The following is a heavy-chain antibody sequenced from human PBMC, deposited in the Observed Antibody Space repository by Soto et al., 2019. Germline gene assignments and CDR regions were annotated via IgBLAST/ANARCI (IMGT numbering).Heavy chain of an antibody. CDR1: GYTFISYG. V-gene: IGHV1-18*01. CDR3: ARDDVATKALFDY. CDR2: ITTYNGYT. J-gene: IGHJ4*02. D-gene: IGHD5-12*01. Sequence: GASVKVSCKASGYTFISYGISWVRQAPGQGLEWMGWITTYNGYTSYAQKLQDRVTMTTDTSTSTAYMELRSLRSDDTAVYYCARDDVATKALFDYWGQGTLVTVSS.